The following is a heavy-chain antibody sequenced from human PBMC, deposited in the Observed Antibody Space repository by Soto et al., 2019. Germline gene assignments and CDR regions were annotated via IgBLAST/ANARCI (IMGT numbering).Heavy chain of an antibody. D-gene: IGHD5-18*01. CDR2: INHSGST. CDR3: ARGYTAMVTGWFDP. J-gene: IGHJ5*02. CDR1: GGSFSGYY. Sequence: QVQLQQWGAGLLKPSETLSLTCAVYGGSFSGYYWSWIRQPPGKGLEWIGEINHSGSTNYNPSLKSRVTISVDTSKNQFSLKLSSVTAADTAVYYCARGYTAMVTGWFDPWGQGTLVTVSS. V-gene: IGHV4-34*01.